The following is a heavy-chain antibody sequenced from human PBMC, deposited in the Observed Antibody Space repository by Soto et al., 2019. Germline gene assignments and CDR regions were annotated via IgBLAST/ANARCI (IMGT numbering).Heavy chain of an antibody. D-gene: IGHD6-13*01. CDR1: GDSVSSNSSA. J-gene: IGHJ4*02. V-gene: IGHV6-1*01. CDR3: ARMTVGIFDY. Sequence: SPTLSLTCAISGDSVSSNSSAWNCISQSPSRGLEWLGRTYYRSKWYNDYAVSVKSRITINPDTSKNQFSLQLNSVTPEDTAVYFCARMTVGIFDYWGQGTLVTVSS. CDR2: TYYRSKWYN.